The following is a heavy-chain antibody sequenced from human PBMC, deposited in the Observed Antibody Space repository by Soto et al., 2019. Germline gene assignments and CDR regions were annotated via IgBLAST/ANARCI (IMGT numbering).Heavy chain of an antibody. CDR2: TYYRSKWDY. CDR3: ARGRSGYFYFDF. Sequence: SQTLSLTCDISGDSVSSNSAAWNWIRQSPSRGLEWLGRTYYRSKWDYDYATSVKSRITINPDTSKNQFSLHLNSVTPEDTAVYYCARGRSGYFYFDFWGQGTLVTVSS. CDR1: GDSVSSNSAA. J-gene: IGHJ4*02. V-gene: IGHV6-1*01. D-gene: IGHD3-3*01.